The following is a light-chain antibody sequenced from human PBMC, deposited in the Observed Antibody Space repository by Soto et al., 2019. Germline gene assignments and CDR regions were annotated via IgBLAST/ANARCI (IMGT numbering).Light chain of an antibody. J-gene: IGKJ1*01. V-gene: IGKV3-15*01. Sequence: EVVLTQPPVTLALSPGERATLSCRASQSVSSELAGDQQKPCQAPRLLIYGASTRATGIPARFSGSGSGTEFTLSISSLQSEDFAVYYCQQYGSTRWTCGQGTKV. CDR1: QSVSSE. CDR2: GAS. CDR3: QQYGSTRWT.